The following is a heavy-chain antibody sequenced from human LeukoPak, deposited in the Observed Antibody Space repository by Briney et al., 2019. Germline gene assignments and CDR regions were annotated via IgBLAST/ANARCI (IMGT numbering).Heavy chain of an antibody. D-gene: IGHD3-10*01. Sequence: ASVNVSCKASGYIFTSYGISWVRQAPGHGLEWMGGISTYDGQTVYAQKFQGRVTMTTDTSTSTAYMELRSLRSADTVVYYCVRNMIRGRYYYYGMDVWGQGTTVTVSS. J-gene: IGHJ6*02. V-gene: IGHV1-18*01. CDR3: VRNMIRGRYYYYGMDV. CDR1: GYIFTSYG. CDR2: ISTYDGQT.